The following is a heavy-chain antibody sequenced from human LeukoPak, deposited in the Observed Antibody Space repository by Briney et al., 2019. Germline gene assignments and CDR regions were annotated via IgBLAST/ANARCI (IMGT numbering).Heavy chain of an antibody. D-gene: IGHD6-13*01. CDR1: GGSISSYY. Sequence: SETLSLTCTVSGGSISSYYWSWIRQPPGKGLEWIGYIYYSGSTNYNPSLKSRVTISVDTSKNQFSLKLSSVTAADTAVYYCARVLTGYSSSWYEPYYYYYMDVWGKGTTVTVSS. V-gene: IGHV4-59*01. CDR2: IYYSGST. CDR3: ARVLTGYSSSWYEPYYYYYMDV. J-gene: IGHJ6*03.